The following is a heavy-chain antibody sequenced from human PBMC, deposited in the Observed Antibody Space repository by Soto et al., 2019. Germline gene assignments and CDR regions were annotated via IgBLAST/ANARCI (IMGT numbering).Heavy chain of an antibody. Sequence: SETLSLTCSVSGDSISSYYWSWIRQPPGKGLEWIGFIYYSGSTNYNPSLKSRVTISIDTSKNQFSLKLSSVTAADTAVYYCARGAGGPFDYWGQGTLVTVSS. CDR1: GDSISSYY. V-gene: IGHV4-59*01. D-gene: IGHD3-10*01. CDR3: ARGAGGPFDY. CDR2: IYYSGST. J-gene: IGHJ4*02.